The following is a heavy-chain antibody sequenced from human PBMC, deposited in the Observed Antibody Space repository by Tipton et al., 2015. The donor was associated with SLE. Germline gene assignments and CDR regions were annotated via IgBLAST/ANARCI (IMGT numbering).Heavy chain of an antibody. CDR2: IYNSGTT. D-gene: IGHD3-3*01. V-gene: IGHV4-39*07. CDR1: GGSITRNNYY. CDR3: AKQGPSDWYDFSCFDT. Sequence: TLSLTCTVSGGSITRNNYYWRWIRQPPGKGLEWSGSIYNSGTTYYNPSLKSRLIMSVDVSKNQFSLKLNSVTAADTAVYYCAKQGPSDWYDFSCFDTWGAGILVAVSS. J-gene: IGHJ5*02.